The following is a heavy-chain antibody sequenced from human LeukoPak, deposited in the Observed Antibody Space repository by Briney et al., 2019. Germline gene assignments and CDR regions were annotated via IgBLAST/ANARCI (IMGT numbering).Heavy chain of an antibody. CDR3: ARRQYGSGWYGDGDWFWFAP. J-gene: IGHJ5*02. CDR1: GGSVSSSDFN. D-gene: IGHD6-19*01. V-gene: IGHV4-39*01. CDR2: IFYSGST. Sequence: PSETLSLTCTVSGGSVSSSDFNWAWIRQPPGKGLEWIGTIFYSGSTYYNPSLGSRVAISVDTSKNRFSLDLSSVTAADTAVYYCARRQYGSGWYGDGDWFWFAPWGQGTLVIVSS.